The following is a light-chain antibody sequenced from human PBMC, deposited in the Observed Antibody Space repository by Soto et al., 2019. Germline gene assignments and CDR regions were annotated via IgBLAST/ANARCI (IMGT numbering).Light chain of an antibody. CDR1: QIVSRSY. V-gene: IGKV3D-20*02. CDR3: QQRSDWPPELT. Sequence: SQIVSRSYLAWDKKKPSXAPILLIYGESSRXTAIPDRVSGSGSGTYFTITISRLEHDDFALYYCQQRSDWPPELTFGGGTNVDIK. J-gene: IGKJ4*01. CDR2: GES.